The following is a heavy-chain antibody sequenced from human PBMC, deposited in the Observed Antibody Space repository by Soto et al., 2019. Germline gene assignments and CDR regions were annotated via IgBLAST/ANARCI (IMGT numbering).Heavy chain of an antibody. V-gene: IGHV3-30*03. CDR3: ARNTWPHAFDI. CDR1: GFTFSRYG. J-gene: IGHJ3*02. Sequence: GGALRHSWAASGFTFSRYGIHLGRQAPGKGLALVAVVSCDAGNNYYADPVKGPFSSSRDNSKNTLNLQTNSLRAGDTAAYYCARNTWPHAFDIWAQGTVVTVSS. CDR2: VSCDAGNN.